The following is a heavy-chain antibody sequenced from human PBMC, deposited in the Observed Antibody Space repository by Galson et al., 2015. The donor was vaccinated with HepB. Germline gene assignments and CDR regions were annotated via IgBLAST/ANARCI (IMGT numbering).Heavy chain of an antibody. D-gene: IGHD5-12*01. J-gene: IGHJ3*02. V-gene: IGHV3-23*01. CDR3: AKTIGLPDAFDI. CDR2: ISGSGGST. Sequence: SLRLSCAASGFTFSSYAMSWVRQAPGTGLEWVSAISGSGGSTYYADSVKGRFTISRDNSKNTLYLQMNSLRAEDTAVYYCAKTIGLPDAFDIWGQGTMVTVSS. CDR1: GFTFSSYA.